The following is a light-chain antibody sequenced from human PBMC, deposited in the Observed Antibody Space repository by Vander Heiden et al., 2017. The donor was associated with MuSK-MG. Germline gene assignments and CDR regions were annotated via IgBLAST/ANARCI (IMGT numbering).Light chain of an antibody. Sequence: DLQMTQSPSSLSASVGDRVTSTCQASQDISNYLNWYQQKPGKAPKLLIYDASNLETGVPSRFSGSGSGTDFTFTISSLQAEDIATYYCQQYYKLPYSVGQGIEMEIK. J-gene: IGKJ2*03. CDR3: QQYYKLPYS. CDR1: QDISNY. V-gene: IGKV1-33*01. CDR2: DAS.